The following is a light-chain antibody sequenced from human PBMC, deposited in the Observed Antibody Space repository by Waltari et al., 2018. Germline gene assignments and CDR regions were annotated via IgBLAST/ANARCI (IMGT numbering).Light chain of an antibody. J-gene: IGLJ1*01. CDR2: DVI. Sequence: QSALTQPRSVSGSPGQSVTFSCTGTSSDIGDYNSVSWYQQHPGKAPKLMIYDVIKRPSGVPDRFSGSKSVNTASLTISGHQAEDEADYYCCSYAGRYTPYVFGTGTKVTVL. V-gene: IGLV2-11*01. CDR1: SSDIGDYNS. CDR3: CSYAGRYTPYV.